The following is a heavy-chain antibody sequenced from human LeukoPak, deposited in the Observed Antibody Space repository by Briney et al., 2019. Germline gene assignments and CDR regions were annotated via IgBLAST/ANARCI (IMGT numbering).Heavy chain of an antibody. J-gene: IGHJ4*02. D-gene: IGHD6-19*01. Sequence: SETLPLTCTVSGGSISSSNYYWGWIRQPPGKGLEWIGGAYYSGTTYYSPSLKSRVTISVDTSRNHFSLNLNSVTAADTAVYYCARHSSSAWYYYFDYWGQGSFVTVSS. V-gene: IGHV4-39*01. CDR3: ARHSSSAWYYYFDY. CDR2: AYYSGTT. CDR1: GGSISSSNYY.